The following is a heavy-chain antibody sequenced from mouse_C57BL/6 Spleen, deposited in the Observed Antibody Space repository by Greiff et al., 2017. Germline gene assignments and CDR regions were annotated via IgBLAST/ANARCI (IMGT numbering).Heavy chain of an antibody. Sequence: EVQLVESGGDLVKPGGSLKLSCAASGFTFSSYGMSWVRQTPDKRLEWVATISSGGSYTYYPDGVKGRFTISRDNAKNTLYLQMSSLKSEDTAMYCCARQRGGYAMDYWGQGTSVTVSS. CDR3: ARQRGGYAMDY. V-gene: IGHV5-6*01. CDR2: ISSGGSYT. J-gene: IGHJ4*01. CDR1: GFTFSSYG.